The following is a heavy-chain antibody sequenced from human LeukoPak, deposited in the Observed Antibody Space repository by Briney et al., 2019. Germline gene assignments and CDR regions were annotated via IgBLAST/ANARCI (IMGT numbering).Heavy chain of an antibody. V-gene: IGHV1-69*04. Sequence: SVKVSCKASGYTFTGYYMHWVRQAPGQGLEWMGRIIPILGIANYAQKFQGRVTITADKSTSTAYMELSSLRSEDTAVYYCAREGCSSTSCYTGWFDPWGQGTLVTVSS. CDR2: IIPILGIA. J-gene: IGHJ5*02. CDR3: AREGCSSTSCYTGWFDP. D-gene: IGHD2-2*02. CDR1: GYTFTGYY.